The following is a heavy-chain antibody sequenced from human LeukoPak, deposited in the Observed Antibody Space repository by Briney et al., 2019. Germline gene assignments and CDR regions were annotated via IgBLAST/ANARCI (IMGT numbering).Heavy chain of an antibody. D-gene: IGHD6-19*01. Sequence: PGRSLRLSCAASGFTFSSYGMHWVRQAPGKGLEWVAVIWYDGSNKYYADSVKGRFTISRDNSKNTLYLQMNSLRAEDTAVYYCARDGQWPEHDRGYLTYYFDYWGQGTLVTVSS. CDR2: IWYDGSNK. CDR1: GFTFSSYG. J-gene: IGHJ4*02. CDR3: ARDGQWPEHDRGYLTYYFDY. V-gene: IGHV3-33*01.